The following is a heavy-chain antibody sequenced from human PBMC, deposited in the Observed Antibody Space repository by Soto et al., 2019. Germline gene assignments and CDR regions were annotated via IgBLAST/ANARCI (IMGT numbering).Heavy chain of an antibody. CDR1: GYTFTRSG. V-gene: IGHV1-18*01. CDR3: ARGGYYDSSGSRNYHYYGMNV. CDR2: INLDNGNT. D-gene: IGHD3-22*01. Sequence: ASVKVSCKASGYTFTRSGISWVRQAPGQGLEWLGWINLDNGNTNYAQHLKGRVSLTTDTSPRTAYMDLRSLRSDDTAIYFCARGGYYDSSGSRNYHYYGMNVWGQGTTVTVSS. J-gene: IGHJ6*02.